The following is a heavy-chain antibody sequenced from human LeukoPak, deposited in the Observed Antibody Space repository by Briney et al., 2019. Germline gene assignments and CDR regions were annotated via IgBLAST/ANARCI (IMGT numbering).Heavy chain of an antibody. V-gene: IGHV3-23*01. J-gene: IGHJ4*02. D-gene: IGHD2-21*01. CDR2: LSGSGGST. CDR1: GFTFSNAW. Sequence: GGSPRLSCAASGFTFSNAWMSWVRQAPGKGLEWVAGLSGSGGSTNYADSVKGRFTISRDNAKNTLYLQMNSLRAEDTAVYFCAKGGVVIGFILVGFHKEAYYFDSWGQGALATVSS. CDR3: AKGGVVIGFILVGFHKEAYYFDS.